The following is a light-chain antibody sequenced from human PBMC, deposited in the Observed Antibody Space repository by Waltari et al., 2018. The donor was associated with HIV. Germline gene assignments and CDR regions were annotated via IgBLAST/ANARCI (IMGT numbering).Light chain of an antibody. J-gene: IGKJ1*01. Sequence: DIQMTQSPSTLSAPVGDRVPITCRASQSISSWLAWYQQKPGKAPKLLIYKASSLESGVPSRFSGSGSGTEFTLTISSLQPDDFATYYCQQYNSYWTFGQGTKVEIK. CDR3: QQYNSYWT. V-gene: IGKV1-5*03. CDR1: QSISSW. CDR2: KAS.